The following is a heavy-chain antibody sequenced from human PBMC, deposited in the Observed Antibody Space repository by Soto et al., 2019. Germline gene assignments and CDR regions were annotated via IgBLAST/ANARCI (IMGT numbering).Heavy chain of an antibody. CDR2: ISGSGGST. Sequence: GGSLRLSCAASGFTFSSYAMSWVRQAPGKGLEWVSAISGSGGSTYYADSVKGRFTISRDNSKNTLYLQMNSLRAEDPAVYYCAKIYYDFWSGYLDYYYYYGMDVWGQGTTVTVSS. V-gene: IGHV3-23*01. J-gene: IGHJ6*02. D-gene: IGHD3-3*01. CDR1: GFTFSSYA. CDR3: AKIYYDFWSGYLDYYYYYGMDV.